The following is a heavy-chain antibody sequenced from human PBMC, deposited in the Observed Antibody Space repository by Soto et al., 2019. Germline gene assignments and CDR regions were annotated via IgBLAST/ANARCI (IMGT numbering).Heavy chain of an antibody. Sequence: KSSETLSLTCTVSGGSISSGGYYWSWIRQHPGKGLEWIGYIYYSGSTYYNPSLKSRVTISVDTSKNQFSLKLSSVTAADTAVYYCAREFMVATLAVVDWGQGTRVTVSS. CDR1: GGSISSGGYY. CDR3: AREFMVATLAVVD. CDR2: IYYSGST. V-gene: IGHV4-31*02. D-gene: IGHD5-12*01. J-gene: IGHJ4*02.